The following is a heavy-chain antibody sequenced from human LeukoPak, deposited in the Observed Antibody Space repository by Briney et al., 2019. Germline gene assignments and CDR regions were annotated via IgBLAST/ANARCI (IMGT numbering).Heavy chain of an antibody. CDR3: AKVAFTTAMVLGGAFDI. J-gene: IGHJ3*02. D-gene: IGHD5-18*01. V-gene: IGHV3-30*18. Sequence: GGSLRLSCAASGFTFSSYGMHWVRQAPGKGLEWVAVISYDGSNKYYADSVKGRFTISRDNSKNTLYLQMNSLRAEDTPVYYCAKVAFTTAMVLGGAFDIWGQGTMVTVSS. CDR1: GFTFSSYG. CDR2: ISYDGSNK.